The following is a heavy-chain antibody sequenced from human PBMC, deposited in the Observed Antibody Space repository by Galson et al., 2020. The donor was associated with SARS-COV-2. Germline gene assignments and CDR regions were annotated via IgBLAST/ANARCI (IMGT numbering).Heavy chain of an antibody. D-gene: IGHD1-26*01. CDR1: GGSLSGYY. J-gene: IGHJ5*02. CDR3: AKERGPLSGPLNWFDP. V-gene: IGHV4-34*01. CDR2: INHSGST. Sequence: SQASETLSLTCGVYGGSLSGYYWTWIRQPPGKGLEWIGEINHSGSTKYNPSLKSRVSISVDTSKNHFFLKLSSVTAADTAVYYCAKERGPLSGPLNWFDPWGQGTLVTVSS.